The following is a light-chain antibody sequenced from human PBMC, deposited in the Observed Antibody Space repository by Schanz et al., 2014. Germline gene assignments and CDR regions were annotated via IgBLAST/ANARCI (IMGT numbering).Light chain of an antibody. V-gene: IGKV1-5*01. CDR3: QQYASFSWT. CDR1: QRISSW. J-gene: IGKJ1*01. CDR2: DAD. Sequence: DIQMTQSPSTLSASVGDRVTITCRASQRISSWLAWYQQKPGKAPKLLIYDADTLESGVPSRFSGSGSGTQFILTITSLQPDDFATYYCQQYASFSWTFGQGTKVEIK.